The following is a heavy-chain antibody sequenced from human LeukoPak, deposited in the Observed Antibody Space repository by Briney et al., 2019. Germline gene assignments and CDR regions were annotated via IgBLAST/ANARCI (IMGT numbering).Heavy chain of an antibody. V-gene: IGHV4-4*07. D-gene: IGHD2-2*01. CDR3: AREATPPLPAAMLSGFDP. CDR1: GGSISSYY. CDR2: IYSSGST. J-gene: IGHJ5*02. Sequence: SETLSLTCTVSGGSISSYYWSWIRHPTGKGLEWIGRIYSSGSTDYNPSLKSRVSMSVDTSKNQFSLRLSSVTAVDTAVYFCAREATPPLPAAMLSGFDPWGQGTLVTVSS.